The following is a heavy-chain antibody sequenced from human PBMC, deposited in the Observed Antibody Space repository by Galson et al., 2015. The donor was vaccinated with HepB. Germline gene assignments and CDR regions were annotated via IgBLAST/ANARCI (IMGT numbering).Heavy chain of an antibody. Sequence: SLRLSCAASGFPFTSYALTWVRQVPGRGLEWVSXXNDDGSTTHYADSVKARFPIYRDNPENTVYLRMNSLRAEDTAVYYCAKGIKDSGWPDDAFDTWGQGTMVTV. CDR3: AKGIKDSGWPDDAFDT. D-gene: IGHD6-19*01. CDR2: XNDDGSTT. CDR1: GFPFTSYA. V-gene: IGHV3-23*01. J-gene: IGHJ3*02.